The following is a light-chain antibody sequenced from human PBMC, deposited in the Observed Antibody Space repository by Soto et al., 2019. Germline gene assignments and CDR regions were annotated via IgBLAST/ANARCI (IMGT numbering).Light chain of an antibody. J-gene: IGKJ1*01. V-gene: IGKV3-15*01. CDR3: QQYNLWPPWT. CDR1: QNVSSN. Sequence: EIVMTQSPATLSVSPGERATLSCRASQNVSSNLAWYQQRPGQAPRLLIYDASTRVTGIPARFSGSGSGTEFTLTISSLQSEDFAVYYCQQYNLWPPWTFGQGTMLEIK. CDR2: DAS.